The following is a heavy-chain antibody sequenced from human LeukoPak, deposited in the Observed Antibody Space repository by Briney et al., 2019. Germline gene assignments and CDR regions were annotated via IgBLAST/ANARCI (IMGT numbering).Heavy chain of an antibody. D-gene: IGHD6-13*01. CDR3: ARYSSSFGSRYNWFDP. CDR1: GGSISSSRYY. V-gene: IGHV4-39*01. J-gene: IGHJ5*02. CDR2: MYYSGST. Sequence: PSETLSLTCTVSGGSISSSRYYWGWIRQPPGKGLEWLGSMYYSGSTYYNPSLKSRVTISVDTSKNQFSLKLSSVTAADTAVYYCARYSSSFGSRYNWFDPWGQGPLVTVSS.